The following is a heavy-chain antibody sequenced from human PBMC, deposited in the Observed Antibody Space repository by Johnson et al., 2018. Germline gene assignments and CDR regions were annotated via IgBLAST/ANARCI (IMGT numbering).Heavy chain of an antibody. J-gene: IGHJ3*02. CDR3: ARGRRRGYSYGGDAFDI. Sequence: QVQLQESGPGLVKPSETLSLTCTVSGGSISSYYWSWIRQPPGKGLEWIGYIYYSGSTNYNPSLKSRVTISVGTSKNQFSLKLSSVTAADTAVYYCARGRRRGYSYGGDAFDIWGQGTMVTVSS. CDR2: IYYSGST. CDR1: GGSISSYY. D-gene: IGHD5-18*01. V-gene: IGHV4-59*01.